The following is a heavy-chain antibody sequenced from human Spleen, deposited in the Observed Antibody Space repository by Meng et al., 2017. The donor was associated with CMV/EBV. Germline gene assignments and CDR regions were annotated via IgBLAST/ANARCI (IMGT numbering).Heavy chain of an antibody. J-gene: IGHJ6*02. Sequence: GESLKISCAASGFIVSSNYMNWVRQAPGKGLEWVSVVYSDGRTYYADSVQGRLTISRDNSKNTLYLQTNSLRAEDTAVYYCARVSLTIFYGMDVWGQGTTVTVSS. V-gene: IGHV3-53*01. CDR3: ARVSLTIFYGMDV. D-gene: IGHD3-3*01. CDR2: VYSDGRT. CDR1: GFIVSSNY.